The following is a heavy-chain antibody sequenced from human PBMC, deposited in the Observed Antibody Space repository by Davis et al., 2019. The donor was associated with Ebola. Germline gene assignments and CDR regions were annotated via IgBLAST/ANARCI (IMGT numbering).Heavy chain of an antibody. J-gene: IGHJ6*03. V-gene: IGHV1-18*01. CDR3: ASSEIFGVVSYYYYMDV. D-gene: IGHD3-3*01. CDR1: GYTFTSYG. Sequence: ASVKASCKASGYTFTSYGISWVRQAPGQGLEWMGWISAYNGNTNYAQKLQGRVTMTTDTSTSTAYMELRSLRSDDTAVYYCASSEIFGVVSYYYYMDVWGKGTTVTVSS. CDR2: ISAYNGNT.